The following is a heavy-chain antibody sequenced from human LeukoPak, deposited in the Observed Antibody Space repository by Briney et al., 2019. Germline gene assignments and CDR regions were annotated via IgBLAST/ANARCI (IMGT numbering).Heavy chain of an antibody. CDR2: IYHSGST. D-gene: IGHD6-19*01. Sequence: SETLSLTCTVSGYSISRGDYWGWIRQPAGKELEWIGRIYHSGSTYYNPSLESRISISVDTSKNQFSLKLNSVTAADTAVYFCARDGGGRIAVAGLWYNWGQGTLVTVSS. J-gene: IGHJ4*02. V-gene: IGHV4-38-2*02. CDR3: ARDGGGRIAVAGLWYN. CDR1: GYSISRGDY.